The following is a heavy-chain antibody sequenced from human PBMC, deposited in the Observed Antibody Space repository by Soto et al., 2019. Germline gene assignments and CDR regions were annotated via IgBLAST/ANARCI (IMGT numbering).Heavy chain of an antibody. CDR1: GYSFGRYW. CDR3: ARQGTDKILGWDV. D-gene: IGHD3-16*01. CDR2: IDPGDSES. V-gene: IGHV5-10-1*03. Sequence: EVKLVQSGAEVKKPGEPLGISCQASGYSFGRYWIRWLRQMPGKGLEGMGMIDPGDSESIYSPSSQGHVTFSVDASISTAYLHWRSLKASETATYYCARQGTDKILGWDVWGQGTTVIVSS. J-gene: IGHJ6*01.